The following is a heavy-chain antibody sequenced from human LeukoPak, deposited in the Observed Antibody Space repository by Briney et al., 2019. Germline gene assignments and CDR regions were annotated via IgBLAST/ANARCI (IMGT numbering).Heavy chain of an antibody. CDR3: AKDDIVVVPAAGLDVFGI. J-gene: IGHJ3*02. Sequence: GGSLRLSCAVSGFIFSNYAMSWVRQAPGKGLEWVSSISGSGDATKYADSVMDRFTISRDNSKNTLSLQMNSLRAEDTAVHYCAKDDIVVVPAAGLDVFGIWGQGTMVTVSS. CDR1: GFIFSNYA. D-gene: IGHD2-2*01. CDR2: ISGSGDAT. V-gene: IGHV3-23*01.